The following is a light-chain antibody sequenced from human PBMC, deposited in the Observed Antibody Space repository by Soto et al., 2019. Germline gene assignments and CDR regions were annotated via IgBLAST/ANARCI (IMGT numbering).Light chain of an antibody. J-gene: IGKJ1*01. Sequence: DIRMTQSPSSLSASVGDRTSITCRASQDIRSYLNWYQQKPGKAPELLIYATSNLQSGIPPRFSASGSGTDFTLTISSLQPEDFATYYCQQGYSTQWTSGQGTKV. V-gene: IGKV1-39*01. CDR1: QDIRSY. CDR2: ATS. CDR3: QQGYSTQWT.